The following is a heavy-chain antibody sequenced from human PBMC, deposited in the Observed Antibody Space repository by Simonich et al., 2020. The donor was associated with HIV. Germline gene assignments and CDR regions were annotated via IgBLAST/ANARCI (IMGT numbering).Heavy chain of an antibody. D-gene: IGHD1-26*01. J-gene: IGHJ4*02. CDR1: GFTFSSYW. CDR3: ARDKVGATPGVDY. V-gene: IGHV3-7*01. Sequence: VQLVESGGGWVQPGGSLRLSCAASGFTFSSYWMSWVRQAPGKGLEWVANIKQDGSEKFYVDSVKGRFTISRDNAKNLLYLQMNSLRAEDTAVYYCARDKVGATPGVDYWGQGTLVTVSS. CDR2: IKQDGSEK.